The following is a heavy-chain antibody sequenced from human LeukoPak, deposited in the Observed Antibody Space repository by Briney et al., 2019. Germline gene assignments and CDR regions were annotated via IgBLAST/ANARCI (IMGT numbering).Heavy chain of an antibody. CDR3: AKVGNWYSSSWSTGYAFDI. CDR2: ISGSGGST. J-gene: IGHJ3*02. CDR1: GFTFNSYA. D-gene: IGHD6-13*01. Sequence: GGSLRLSCAASGFTFNSYAMSWVRQAPGKGLEWVSAISGSGGSTYYADSVKGRFTISRDNSKNTLYLQMNSLRAEDTAVYYCAKVGNWYSSSWSTGYAFDIWGQGTMVTVSS. V-gene: IGHV3-23*01.